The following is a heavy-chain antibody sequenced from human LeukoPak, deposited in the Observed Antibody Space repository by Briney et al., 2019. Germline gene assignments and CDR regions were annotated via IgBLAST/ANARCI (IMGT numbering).Heavy chain of an antibody. CDR2: IIPIFGTA. D-gene: IGHD3-22*01. J-gene: IGHJ6*03. Sequence: GASVKVSCKASGGTFGSYVISWVRQAPGQGLEWMGGIIPIFGTANYAQKFQGRVTITADESTSTAYMELSSLRSEDTAVYYCARGLFYYDSGGYYYYYYYMDVWGKGTTVTVSS. V-gene: IGHV1-69*13. CDR3: ARGLFYYDSGGYYYYYYYMDV. CDR1: GGTFGSYV.